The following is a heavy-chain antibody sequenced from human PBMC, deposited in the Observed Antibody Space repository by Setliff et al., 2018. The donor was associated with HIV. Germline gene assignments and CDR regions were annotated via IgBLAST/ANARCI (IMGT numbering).Heavy chain of an antibody. D-gene: IGHD5-12*01. CDR1: GYNLHNYG. J-gene: IGHJ4*02. V-gene: IGHV1-18*01. CDR2: INTHTGNT. Sequence: WASVKVSCKASGYNLHNYGITWVRQAPGQGLEWMGWINTHTGNTNSAQRFQGRVTMTTDTSTSTAYMELRSLRSDDTAVYYCARGKTWLRFLDYWGQGTLVTVSS. CDR3: ARGKTWLRFLDY.